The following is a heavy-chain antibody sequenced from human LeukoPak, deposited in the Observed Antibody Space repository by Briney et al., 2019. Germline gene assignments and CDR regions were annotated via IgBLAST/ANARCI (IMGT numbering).Heavy chain of an antibody. V-gene: IGHV4-61*09. CDR1: GDSISSGSYY. Sequence: SSETLSLTCTVSGDSISSGSYYWTWIRQPAGKGLEWIGYIYIDGRTNYNPSLESRVTISVDTSKNQFSLKLSSVTAADTAVYYCAREPFPLDYWGQGTLVTVSS. CDR2: IYIDGRT. J-gene: IGHJ4*02. CDR3: AREPFPLDY.